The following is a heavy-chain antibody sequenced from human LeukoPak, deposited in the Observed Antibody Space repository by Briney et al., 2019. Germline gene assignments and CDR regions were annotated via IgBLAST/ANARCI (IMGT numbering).Heavy chain of an antibody. CDR2: IYYSGST. J-gene: IGHJ4*02. Sequence: SETLSLTCTVSGGSISSYYWSWIRQPPGKGLEWIGYIYYSGSTNYNPSLKSRVTISVDTSKNQFSLKLSSVTAADTAVYYCARKGGPEYYGSGSYYLYYFDYWGQGTLVTVSS. CDR3: ARKGGPEYYGSGSYYLYYFDY. V-gene: IGHV4-59*12. CDR1: GGSISSYY. D-gene: IGHD3-10*01.